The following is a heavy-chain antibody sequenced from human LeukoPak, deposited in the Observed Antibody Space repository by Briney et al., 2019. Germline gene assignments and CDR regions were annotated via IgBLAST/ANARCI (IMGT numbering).Heavy chain of an antibody. CDR2: ISGSGGST. V-gene: IGHV3-23*01. D-gene: IGHD3-3*01. Sequence: GGSLRLSCAASGFTFSSYAMSWVRQAPGKGLEWVSAISGSGGSTYYADSVKGRFTISRDNSKNTLYLQMNSLRAEDTAVYYCAKDQTYYDFWSGYLSFDYWGQGTLVTVSS. CDR3: AKDQTYYDFWSGYLSFDY. CDR1: GFTFSSYA. J-gene: IGHJ4*02.